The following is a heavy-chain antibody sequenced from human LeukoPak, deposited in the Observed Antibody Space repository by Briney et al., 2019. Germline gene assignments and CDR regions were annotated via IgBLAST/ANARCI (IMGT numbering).Heavy chain of an antibody. V-gene: IGHV3-53*01. Sequence: GGSLRLSCAASGFTVSSNYMSWVRQARGKGLEWVSVIYSGGSTYYADSVKGRFTISRDNSKNTLYLQMNSLRAEDTAVYYCARDYYDSSGYYPRYFQHWGQGTLVTVSS. D-gene: IGHD3-22*01. CDR3: ARDYYDSSGYYPRYFQH. CDR1: GFTVSSNY. J-gene: IGHJ1*01. CDR2: IYSGGST.